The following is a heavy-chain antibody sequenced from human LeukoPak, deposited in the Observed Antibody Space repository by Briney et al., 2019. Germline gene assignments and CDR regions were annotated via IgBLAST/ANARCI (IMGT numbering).Heavy chain of an antibody. D-gene: IGHD1-26*01. CDR3: ARHQSSVGATGAFDI. CDR1: GYSFTSYW. CDR2: IYPGDSDT. Sequence: KNGESLKISCKGSGYSFTSYWIGWVRQMPGKGLEWMGIIYPGDSDTRYSPSFQGQVTISADKSISTAYLQWSSLKASDTAMYYCARHQSSVGATGAFDIWGQGTMVTVSS. J-gene: IGHJ3*02. V-gene: IGHV5-51*01.